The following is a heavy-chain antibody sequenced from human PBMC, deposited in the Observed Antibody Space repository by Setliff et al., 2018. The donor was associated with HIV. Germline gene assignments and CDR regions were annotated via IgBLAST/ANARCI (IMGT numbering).Heavy chain of an antibody. D-gene: IGHD3-9*01. Sequence: SETLSLTCAVSGVSFSGDYWSWVRQPPGKGLEWIAEVPPSGSINYNSSLKSRVAISVDTSNNQFSLTMTSLTAADTAVYYCARGRDWAKTGDFWGQGALVTVSS. CDR1: GVSFSGDY. J-gene: IGHJ4*02. V-gene: IGHV4-34*01. CDR3: ARGRDWAKTGDF. CDR2: VPPSGSI.